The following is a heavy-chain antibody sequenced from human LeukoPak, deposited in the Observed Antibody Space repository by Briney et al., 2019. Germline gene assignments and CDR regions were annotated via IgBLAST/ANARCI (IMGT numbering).Heavy chain of an antibody. J-gene: IGHJ3*02. V-gene: IGHV3-74*01. CDR3: AARDYGGNSGI. CDR2: IKSDGSST. D-gene: IGHD4-23*01. CDR1: GFTFSSYW. Sequence: GGSLRLSCAASGFTFSSYWMQWVRQAPGKGLVWVSRIKSDGSSTGYAESVKGRFTISRDNSKNTLYLRMNSLRAEDTAVYYCAARDYGGNSGIWGQGTMVTVSS.